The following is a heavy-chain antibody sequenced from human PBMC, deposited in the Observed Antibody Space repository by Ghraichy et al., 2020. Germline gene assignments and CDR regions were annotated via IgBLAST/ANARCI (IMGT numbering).Heavy chain of an antibody. D-gene: IGHD2-2*01. J-gene: IGHJ4*02. CDR2: ISYDGNNK. V-gene: IGHV3-30*04. CDR3: AFWGGDCTSTSCFHTPLYDF. CDR1: GFTFSSYS. Sequence: GGSLRLSCAGSGFTFSSYSMHWVRQAPGKGLEWVAVISYDGNNKYYADSVKGRFTISRDNSENTLYLQMNSLRAEDTAVYYCAFWGGDCTSTSCFHTPLYDFWGQGTLVTVSS.